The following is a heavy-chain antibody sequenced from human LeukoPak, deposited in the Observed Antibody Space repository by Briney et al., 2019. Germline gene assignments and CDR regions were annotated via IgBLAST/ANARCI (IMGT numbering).Heavy chain of an antibody. J-gene: IGHJ4*02. V-gene: IGHV3-7*03. CDR1: GFPFSSYW. D-gene: IGHD4-17*01. CDR2: IKQDGSKK. Sequence: GGSLRLSCVASGFPFSSYWMTWVRQAPGKGLEWVANIKQDGSKKSYVDSVKGRFTISRDNSKNTLYLQMNSLRAEDTAVYYCAKDLGGDGYFDYWGQGTLVTVSS. CDR3: AKDLGGDGYFDY.